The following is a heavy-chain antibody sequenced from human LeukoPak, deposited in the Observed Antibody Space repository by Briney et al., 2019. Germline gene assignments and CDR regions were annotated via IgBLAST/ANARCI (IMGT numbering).Heavy chain of an antibody. CDR1: GGSISSSSYY. J-gene: IGHJ4*02. D-gene: IGHD6-6*01. V-gene: IGHV4-39*01. CDR3: ARYYSSSFYFDY. CDR2: IYYSGSA. Sequence: SGTLSLTCTVSGGSISSSSYYWGWIRQPPGKGLEWIGSIYYSGSAYYNPSLNSRVTISVDTSKNQFSLKLSSVTAADTAVYYCARYYSSSFYFDYWGQGTLVTVSS.